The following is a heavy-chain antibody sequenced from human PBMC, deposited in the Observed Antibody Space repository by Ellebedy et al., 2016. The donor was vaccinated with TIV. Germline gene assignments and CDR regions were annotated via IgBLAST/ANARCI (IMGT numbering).Heavy chain of an antibody. J-gene: IGHJ5*02. Sequence: GGSLRLSXAASGFIFSSYAMSWVRQAPGKGLEWVSAISGSGGSTYYADSVKGRFTISRDNSKNMLYLQMNSLRAEDTALYYCAKGWGSAWYRGWFDPWGQGTLVTVSP. CDR1: GFIFSSYA. CDR2: ISGSGGST. CDR3: AKGWGSAWYRGWFDP. V-gene: IGHV3-23*01. D-gene: IGHD6-19*01.